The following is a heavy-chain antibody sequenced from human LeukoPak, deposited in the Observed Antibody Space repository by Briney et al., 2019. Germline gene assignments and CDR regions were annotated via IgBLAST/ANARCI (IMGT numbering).Heavy chain of an antibody. V-gene: IGHV3-21*01. Sequence: GGSLRLSCAASGFTFSSYSMNWVRQAPGKGLEWVSSISSSSSYVYYADSVKGRFTISRDNAKNSLYLQMNSLRAEDTAVYYCASFANRYCTNGVCYCYFDYWGQGTLVTVSS. CDR1: GFTFSSYS. J-gene: IGHJ4*02. D-gene: IGHD2-8*01. CDR3: ASFANRYCTNGVCYCYFDY. CDR2: ISSSSSYV.